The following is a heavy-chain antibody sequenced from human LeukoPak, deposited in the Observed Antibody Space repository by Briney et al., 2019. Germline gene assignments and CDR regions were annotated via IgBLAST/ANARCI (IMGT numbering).Heavy chain of an antibody. D-gene: IGHD3-22*01. CDR2: ISGSGSST. CDR1: GFIFSS. CDR3: ASAWDSSGSYGYFQR. J-gene: IGHJ1*01. V-gene: IGHV3-23*01. Sequence: GGSLRLSCAASGFIFSSWVRQAPGKGLEWVSGISGSGSSTYYADSVKGRFTISRDNSKNTMYLQMYRLRADDTAVYYCASAWDSSGSYGYFQRWGQGTLVTVSS.